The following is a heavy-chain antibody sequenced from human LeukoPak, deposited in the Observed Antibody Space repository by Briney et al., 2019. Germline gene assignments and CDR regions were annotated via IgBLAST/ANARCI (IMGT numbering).Heavy chain of an antibody. Sequence: PSETLSLTCTVSGYSISSGYYWGWVRQPPGKGLEWIGSIYHSGSTYYNPSLKSRVTISVDTSKNQFSLKLSSVTAADTAVYYCASIHIYGGVDYWGQGTLVTVSS. V-gene: IGHV4-38-2*02. CDR1: GYSISSGYY. CDR2: IYHSGST. CDR3: ASIHIYGGVDY. J-gene: IGHJ4*02. D-gene: IGHD4-23*01.